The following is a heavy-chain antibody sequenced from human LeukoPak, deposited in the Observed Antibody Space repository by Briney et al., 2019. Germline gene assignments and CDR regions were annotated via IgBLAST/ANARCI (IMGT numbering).Heavy chain of an antibody. Sequence: ASVKVSCKASGYTFTSYGISWVRQAPGQGLEWMGWISAYNGNTNYAQKLQGRVTMTTDTSTSTAYMELRSLRSDDTAVYYCARFPKDYGYDGVNWFDPWGQGTLVTVSS. D-gene: IGHD3-10*01. CDR3: ARFPKDYGYDGVNWFDP. CDR2: ISAYNGNT. V-gene: IGHV1-18*01. J-gene: IGHJ5*02. CDR1: GYTFTSYG.